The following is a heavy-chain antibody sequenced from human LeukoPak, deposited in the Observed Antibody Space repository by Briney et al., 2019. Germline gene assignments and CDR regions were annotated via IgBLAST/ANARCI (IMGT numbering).Heavy chain of an antibody. CDR2: IYYSGST. V-gene: IGHV4-39*01. J-gene: IGHJ4*02. D-gene: IGHD6-13*01. CDR1: GGSISSSSYY. CDR3: ARPYSSSWHYFDY. Sequence: SETLSLTCTVSGGSISSSSYYWGWIRQPPGKGLEWIGSIYYSGSTYYNPSLKSRVTISVDTSKNQFSLKLSSVTAADTAVYYCARPYSSSWHYFDYWGQGTLVTVSS.